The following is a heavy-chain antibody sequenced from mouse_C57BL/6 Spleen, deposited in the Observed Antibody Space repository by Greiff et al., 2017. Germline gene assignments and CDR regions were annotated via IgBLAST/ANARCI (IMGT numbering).Heavy chain of an antibody. CDR3: ARSGHNHAGFGY. Sequence: VQLQQSGAELVKPGASVKISCKASGYAFSSYWINWVKQRPGKGLEWIGQIYPGDGDTNYNGKFKGKATLTADKSSSTAYMQLSSLTSEDSAVYFCARSGHNHAGFGYWGQGTLVTVS. D-gene: IGHD6-1*01. CDR1: GYAFSSYW. J-gene: IGHJ3*01. V-gene: IGHV1-80*01. CDR2: IYPGDGDT.